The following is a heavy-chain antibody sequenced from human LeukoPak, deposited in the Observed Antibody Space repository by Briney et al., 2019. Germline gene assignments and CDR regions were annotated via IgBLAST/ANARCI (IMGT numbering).Heavy chain of an antibody. V-gene: IGHV4-39*01. CDR3: ARISGSSDDAFDI. CDR2: IYYSGST. D-gene: IGHD1-26*01. J-gene: IGHJ3*02. CDR1: GGSISSSSYY. Sequence: SETLSLTCTVSGGSISSSSYYWGWIRQPPGKGLEWIGSIYYSGSTYYNPSLKSRATISVDTSKNQFSLKLSSVTAADTAVYYCARISGSSDDAFDIWGQGTMVTVSS.